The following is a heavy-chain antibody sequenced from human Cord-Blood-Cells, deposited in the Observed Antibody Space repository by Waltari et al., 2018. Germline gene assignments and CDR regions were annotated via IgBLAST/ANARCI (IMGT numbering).Heavy chain of an antibody. V-gene: IGHV4-4*02. Sequence: QVQLQESGPGLVKPSGTLSLTCAVSGGSISSSNWWSWVRQPPGKGLEWIGEIYHRGSPNYNPSLKRRVTISVDKSKNQFSRKLSSVTAADTAVYYCASFCGYSGYETGVFDYWGQGTLVTVSS. CDR3: ASFCGYSGYETGVFDY. D-gene: IGHD5-12*01. CDR1: GGSISSSNW. CDR2: IYHRGSP. J-gene: IGHJ4*02.